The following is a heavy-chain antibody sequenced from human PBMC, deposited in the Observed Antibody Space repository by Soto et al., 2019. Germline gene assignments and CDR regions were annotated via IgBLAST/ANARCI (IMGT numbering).Heavy chain of an antibody. J-gene: IGHJ4*02. Sequence: SEPLCLTCAVAVGSIVNNYWWAWIRQSPGKGLVWIGSIYHSGTTYYNPSLESRVTISLDTSESRFALKLSSVTAADSAVYYCARSHGDYAWDFDYWGQGTLVTVPS. CDR3: ARSHGDYAWDFDY. CDR1: VGSIVNNYW. D-gene: IGHD4-17*01. CDR2: IYHSGTT. V-gene: IGHV4-38-2*01.